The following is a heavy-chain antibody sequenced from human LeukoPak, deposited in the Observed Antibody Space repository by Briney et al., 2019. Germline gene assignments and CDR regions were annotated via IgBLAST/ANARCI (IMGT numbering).Heavy chain of an antibody. V-gene: IGHV1-2*02. CDR1: GYTFTDSY. D-gene: IGHD2-15*01. Sequence: ASLKVSCKTSGYTFTDSYMHWVRQAPGQGLEWIGWINPNAGDTTYAQGFHGRVTMTRDTSIGTVYMELNSLKLDDTAVYYCTREGRVGVPFDYWGQGTLVTVSS. CDR2: INPNAGDT. CDR3: TREGRVGVPFDY. J-gene: IGHJ4*02.